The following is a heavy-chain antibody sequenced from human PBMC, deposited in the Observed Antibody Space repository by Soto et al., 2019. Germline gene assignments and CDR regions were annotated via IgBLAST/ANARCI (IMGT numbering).Heavy chain of an antibody. CDR3: ARDGIAVAGLDYFDY. CDR2: IYYSGST. V-gene: IGHV4-59*01. J-gene: IGHJ4*02. D-gene: IGHD6-19*01. Sequence: SETLSLTCAVYGGSFSGYYWSWIRQPPGKGLEWIGYIYYSGSTNYNPSLKSRVTISVDTSKNQFSLKLSSVTAADTAVYYCARDGIAVAGLDYFDYWGQGTLVTVSS. CDR1: GGSFSGYY.